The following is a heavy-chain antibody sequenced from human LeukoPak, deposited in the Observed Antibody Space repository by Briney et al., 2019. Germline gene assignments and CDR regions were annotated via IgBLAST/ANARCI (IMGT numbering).Heavy chain of an antibody. CDR1: GYTFTSYW. CDR3: ARHSHYDFWRGYLDY. V-gene: IGHV5-10-1*01. Sequence: GESLKISCKGSGYTFTSYWISWVRQMPGKGLEWMGKIDPSDSYTTYNPSFQGHVTISADKSISAAYLQWSSLKASDTAMYYCARHSHYDFWRGYLDYWGQGTLVTVSS. CDR2: IDPSDSYT. D-gene: IGHD3-3*01. J-gene: IGHJ4*02.